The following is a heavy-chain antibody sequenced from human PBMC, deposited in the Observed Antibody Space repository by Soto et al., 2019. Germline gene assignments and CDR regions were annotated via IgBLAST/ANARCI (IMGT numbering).Heavy chain of an antibody. D-gene: IGHD1-1*01. Sequence: QLQLQESGPGLVKPSETLSLTCTVSGGSISSSSYYWGWIRQPPGKGLEWIGSIYYSGSTYYNPSLKSRVTTSVDTSQNHFSLKLSSVTAADTAVYYCARWKGRIRPFDYWGQGTLVTVSS. J-gene: IGHJ4*02. CDR2: IYYSGST. CDR1: GGSISSSSYY. CDR3: ARWKGRIRPFDY. V-gene: IGHV4-39*01.